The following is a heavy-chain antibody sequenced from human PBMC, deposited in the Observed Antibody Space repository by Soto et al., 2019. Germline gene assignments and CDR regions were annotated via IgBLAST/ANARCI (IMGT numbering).Heavy chain of an antibody. D-gene: IGHD5-18*01. J-gene: IGHJ6*02. CDR1: GYTFTSYY. CDR2: INPSGGST. V-gene: IGHV1-46*03. CDR3: ARAVDHSLYSYHRTLYGLDF. Sequence: ASVKVSCKASGYTFTSYYMHWVRQAPGQGLEWMGIINPSGGSTSYAQKFQGRVTMTRDTSTSTVYMELSSLRSEDTAVYYCARAVDHSLYSYHRTLYGLDFWGQGTTVPVSS.